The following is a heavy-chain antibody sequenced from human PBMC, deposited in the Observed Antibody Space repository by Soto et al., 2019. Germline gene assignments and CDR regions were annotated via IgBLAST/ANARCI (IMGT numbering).Heavy chain of an antibody. V-gene: IGHV1-18*01. Sequence: ASVKVSCKASGYTFTSYGISWVRQAPGQGLEWMGWISAYNGNTNYAQKLQGRVTMTTDTSTSTAYMELRSLRSDDTAVYYCARLLIYDFWSGYYRYWFDPWGQGTLVTVSS. CDR2: ISAYNGNT. D-gene: IGHD3-3*01. J-gene: IGHJ5*02. CDR1: GYTFTSYG. CDR3: ARLLIYDFWSGYYRYWFDP.